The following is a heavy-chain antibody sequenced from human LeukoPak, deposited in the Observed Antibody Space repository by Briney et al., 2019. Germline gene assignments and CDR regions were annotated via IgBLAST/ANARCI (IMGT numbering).Heavy chain of an antibody. Sequence: PGGSLRLSCAASGFTFSSYSMNWVRQAPGKGLEWVSYISSSSSTIYYADSVKGRFTISRDNAKNSLYLQMNSLRAEDTAVYYCARTHTYYYGSGSSQDAYYFDYWGQGTLVTVSS. CDR1: GFTFSSYS. CDR3: ARTHTYYYGSGSSQDAYYFDY. J-gene: IGHJ4*02. D-gene: IGHD3-10*01. CDR2: ISSSSSTI. V-gene: IGHV3-48*01.